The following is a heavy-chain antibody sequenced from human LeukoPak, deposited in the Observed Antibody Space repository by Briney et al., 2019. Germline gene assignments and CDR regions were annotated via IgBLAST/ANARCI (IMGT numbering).Heavy chain of an antibody. D-gene: IGHD2-2*02. V-gene: IGHV1-2*02. CDR1: GYTFTSYG. Sequence: ASVKVSCKASGYTFTSYGYSWVRQAPGQGLEWMGWINPNSGGTNYAQKFQGRVTMTRDTSISTAYMELSRLRSDDTAVYYCARYRGYCSSTSCYTGDYYYYYMDVWGKGTTVTVSS. J-gene: IGHJ6*03. CDR3: ARYRGYCSSTSCYTGDYYYYYMDV. CDR2: INPNSGGT.